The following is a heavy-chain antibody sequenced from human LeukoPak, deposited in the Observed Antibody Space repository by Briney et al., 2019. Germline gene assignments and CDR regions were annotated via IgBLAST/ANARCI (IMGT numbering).Heavy chain of an antibody. V-gene: IGHV3-21*01. CDR3: SRGEGSCSGGSCYAIDY. CDR1: GFIFSTYG. D-gene: IGHD2-15*01. J-gene: IGHJ4*02. CDR2: ISSSVRYI. Sequence: GGSLRLSCEASGFIFSTYGMHWVRQAPGKGLEWVSSISSSVRYIYYADSVKGRFTISRDNAKNSLYLQMNSLRAEDTAVYYCSRGEGSCSGGSCYAIDYWGQGTLVTVSS.